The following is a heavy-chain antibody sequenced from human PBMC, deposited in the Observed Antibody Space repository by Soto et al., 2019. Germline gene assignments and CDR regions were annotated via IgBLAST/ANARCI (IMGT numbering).Heavy chain of an antibody. Sequence: SETLSLTCAVYGGSFSGYYWSWIRQPPGKGLEWIGEINYSGSTYYNPSLKSRVTISVDTSKNQFSLKLSSVTAADTAVYYCARDAERGYSYGYFDYWGQGTLVTVSS. J-gene: IGHJ4*02. D-gene: IGHD5-18*01. V-gene: IGHV4-34*09. CDR3: ARDAERGYSYGYFDY. CDR1: GGSFSGYY. CDR2: INYSGST.